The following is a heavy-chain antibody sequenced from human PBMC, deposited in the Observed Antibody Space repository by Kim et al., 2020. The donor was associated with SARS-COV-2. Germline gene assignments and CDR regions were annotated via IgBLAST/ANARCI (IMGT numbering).Heavy chain of an antibody. Sequence: ASVKVSCKASGYTFTSYYMHWVRQAPGQGLEWMGIINPSGGSTSYAQKFQGRVTMTRDTSTSTVYMELSSLRSEDTAVYYCARDPPRYYDSSGYPDYWGQGTLVTVSS. D-gene: IGHD3-22*01. V-gene: IGHV1-46*01. CDR3: ARDPPRYYDSSGYPDY. CDR1: GYTFTSYY. CDR2: INPSGGST. J-gene: IGHJ4*02.